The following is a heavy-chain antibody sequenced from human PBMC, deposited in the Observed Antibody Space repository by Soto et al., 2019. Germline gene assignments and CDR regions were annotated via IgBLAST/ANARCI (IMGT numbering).Heavy chain of an antibody. CDR3: AKSLSASPNYFFDS. D-gene: IGHD1-1*01. CDR2: ISGSGTIT. J-gene: IGHJ4*02. CDR1: GFPFSSYA. V-gene: IGHV3-23*01. Sequence: GSLRLSCAASGFPFSSYAMTWVRQAPGKGLEWVSGISGSGTITYGADSVKGRFTISRDKSKNTLYLQMNSLRADDTAVYYCAKSLSASPNYFFDSWGQGTLVTVSS.